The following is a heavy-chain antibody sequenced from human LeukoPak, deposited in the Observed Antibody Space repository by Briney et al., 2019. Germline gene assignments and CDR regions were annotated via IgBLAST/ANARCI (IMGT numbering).Heavy chain of an antibody. CDR1: GYTFTSYG. D-gene: IGHD4-17*01. Sequence: ASVKVSCKASGYTFTSYGNSWVRQAPGQGLEWMGWISAYNGNTNYAQKLQGRVTMTTDTSTSTAYMELRSLRSDDTAVYYCARDLSYGDYYYYYMDVWGKGTTVTVSS. V-gene: IGHV1-18*01. CDR2: ISAYNGNT. J-gene: IGHJ6*03. CDR3: ARDLSYGDYYYYYMDV.